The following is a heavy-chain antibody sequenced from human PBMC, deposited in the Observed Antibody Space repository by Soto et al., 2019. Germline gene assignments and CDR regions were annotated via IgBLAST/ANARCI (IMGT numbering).Heavy chain of an antibody. CDR2: VSFDGSNT. D-gene: IGHD6-19*01. J-gene: IGHJ4*02. CDR3: ARLYSSGWAPTFDS. V-gene: IGHV3-30*03. CDR1: LFTFSSYD. Sequence: SLRLSWSASLFTFSSYDMHWVRHSPCKGLEWVSVVSFDGSNTYYADSVRGRFTISRDNSKNRMFLQMDSPRAEDTAVYYCARLYSSGWAPTFDSWGQGTLVTVSS.